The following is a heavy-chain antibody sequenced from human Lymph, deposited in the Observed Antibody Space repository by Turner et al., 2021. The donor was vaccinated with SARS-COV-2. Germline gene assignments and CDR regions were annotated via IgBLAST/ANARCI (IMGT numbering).Heavy chain of an antibody. J-gene: IGHJ4*02. Sequence: QVQLVQSGAEVKKPGASVTVSCKASGYTFTSYYMHWVRQAPGQGLGWMGIVNPSGDSTSYAQKFQGRVTMTRDTSTSTVYMELSSLRSEDTAVYYCARVGPGGFDYWGQGTPVTVSS. CDR3: ARVGPGGFDY. CDR2: VNPSGDST. V-gene: IGHV1-46*01. D-gene: IGHD2-15*01. CDR1: GYTFTSYY.